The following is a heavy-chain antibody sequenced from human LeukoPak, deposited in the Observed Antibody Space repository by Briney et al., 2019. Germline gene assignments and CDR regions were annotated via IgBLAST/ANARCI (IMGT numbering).Heavy chain of an antibody. CDR2: IIPIFGTA. J-gene: IGHJ4*02. V-gene: IGHV1-69*01. Sequence: SVKVSCKASGGTFSSYAISWVRQAPGQGLEWMGGIIPIFGTANYAQKFQGRVTITADESTSTAYMELSSLRSEDTAVYYCARPRDYYDSSGYLFGFWGQGTLVTVPS. CDR3: ARPRDYYDSSGYLFGF. CDR1: GGTFSSYA. D-gene: IGHD3-22*01.